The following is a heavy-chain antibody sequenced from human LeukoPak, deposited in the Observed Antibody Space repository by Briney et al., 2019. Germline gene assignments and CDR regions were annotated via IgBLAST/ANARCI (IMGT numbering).Heavy chain of an antibody. V-gene: IGHV6-1*01. J-gene: IGHJ2*01. Sequence: SQTLSLACAISGDSVSCNSAAWNWIRQSPSRGLEWLGRTYYRSKWYNDYAVSVKSRITINPDTSKNQFSLQLNSVTPEDTAVYYCARVNYDFWSGYDQSYWYFDLWGRGTLVTVSS. CDR2: TYYRSKWYN. CDR1: GDSVSCNSAA. D-gene: IGHD3-3*01. CDR3: ARVNYDFWSGYDQSYWYFDL.